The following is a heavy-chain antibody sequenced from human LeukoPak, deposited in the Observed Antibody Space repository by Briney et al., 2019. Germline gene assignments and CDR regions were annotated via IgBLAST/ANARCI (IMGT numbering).Heavy chain of an antibody. Sequence: GESLKISCKGSGYSFTSHWIGWVRQTPGKGLEWMGIIYPGDSDTRYSPSFQGQVTISADKSISTAYLQWSSLKASDTAMYYCARRYCSSTSCYFDYWGQGTLVTVSS. CDR1: GYSFTSHW. CDR3: ARRYCSSTSCYFDY. V-gene: IGHV5-51*01. D-gene: IGHD2-2*01. J-gene: IGHJ4*02. CDR2: IYPGDSDT.